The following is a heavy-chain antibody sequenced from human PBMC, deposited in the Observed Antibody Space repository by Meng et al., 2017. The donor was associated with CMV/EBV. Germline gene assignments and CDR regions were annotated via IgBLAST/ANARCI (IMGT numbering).Heavy chain of an antibody. Sequence: VQMVEPGVEVKSPGASVKVSCQTSGYRLSDNDRHWVRQAPGQGLEWMGWIYTKSGGTNYAQKFQDRVTMTRDTSISTVYMELSRLTSDDTAVYYCVRDHNWGPNYWGQGTLVTVSS. CDR2: IYTKSGGT. V-gene: IGHV1-2*02. CDR3: VRDHNWGPNY. CDR1: GYRLSDND. J-gene: IGHJ4*02. D-gene: IGHD1-1*01.